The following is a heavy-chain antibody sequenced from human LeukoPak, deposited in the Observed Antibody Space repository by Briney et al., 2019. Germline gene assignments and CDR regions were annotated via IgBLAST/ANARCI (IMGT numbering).Heavy chain of an antibody. V-gene: IGHV1-18*04. J-gene: IGHJ1*01. D-gene: IGHD6-19*01. CDR1: GYTFTSYG. CDR3: ARSGGSGWYSTGYFQH. Sequence: ASVKVSCKASGYTFTSYGISWVRQAPGQGLEWMGWISAYNGNTNYAQKLQGRVTMTTDTSTSTAYVELRSLRSDDTAVYYCARSGGSGWYSTGYFQHWGQGTLVTVSS. CDR2: ISAYNGNT.